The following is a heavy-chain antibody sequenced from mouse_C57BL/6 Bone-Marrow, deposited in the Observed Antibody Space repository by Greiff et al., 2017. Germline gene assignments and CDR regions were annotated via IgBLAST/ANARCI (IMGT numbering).Heavy chain of an antibody. CDR1: GYTFTSYW. CDR2: IDPSDSYT. Sequence: QVQLQQSGAELVRPGTSVKLSCKASGYTFTSYWMHWVKQRPGQGLEWIGVIDPSDSYTNYNQKFKGKATLTVDTSSSTAYMQLSSLTSEDSAVSYCARHYYDYDDFDYWGQGTTLTVSS. V-gene: IGHV1-59*01. D-gene: IGHD2-4*01. CDR3: ARHYYDYDDFDY. J-gene: IGHJ2*01.